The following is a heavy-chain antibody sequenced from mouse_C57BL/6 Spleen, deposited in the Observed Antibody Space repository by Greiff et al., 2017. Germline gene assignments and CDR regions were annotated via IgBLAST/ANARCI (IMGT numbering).Heavy chain of an antibody. D-gene: IGHD1-1*01. V-gene: IGHV1-53*01. CDR3: ARSHITTVVAKGYFDV. CDR1: GYTFTSYW. CDR2: INPSNGGT. Sequence: VQLQQPGTELVKPGASVKLSCKASGYTFTSYWMHWVKQRPGQGLEWIGNINPSNGGTNYNEKFKSKATLTVGKSSSTAYMQLSSLTSEDSAVYYCARSHITTVVAKGYFDVWGTGTTVTVSS. J-gene: IGHJ1*03.